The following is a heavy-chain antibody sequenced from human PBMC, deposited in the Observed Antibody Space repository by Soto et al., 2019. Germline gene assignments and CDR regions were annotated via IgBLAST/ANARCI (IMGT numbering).Heavy chain of an antibody. D-gene: IGHD4-17*01. CDR1: GDSGGSISSGDYY. J-gene: IGHJ4*02. CDR3: ARGNTVTTFLGDY. V-gene: IGHV4-30-4*01. CDR2: IYYSGST. Sequence: PSETLSLTCTVSGDSGGSISSGDYYWSWIRQPPGKGLEWIGYIYYSGSTYYNPSLKSRVTISVDTSKNQFSLKLSSVTAADTAVYYCARGNTVTTFLGDYWGQGTLVTVSS.